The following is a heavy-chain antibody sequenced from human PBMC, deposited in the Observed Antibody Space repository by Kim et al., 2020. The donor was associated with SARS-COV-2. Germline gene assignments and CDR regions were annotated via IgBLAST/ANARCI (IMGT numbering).Heavy chain of an antibody. V-gene: IGHV3-23*01. CDR3: AKGGRSSPYTNFDF. CDR2: ITNSGSNT. Sequence: GGSLGLSCAASGFTFKTYAMGWVRQAPGKGLEWVSVITNSGSNTNYADSAKGRFTISRDNSNNTLDLQMNSLRADDTAVYYCAKGGRSSPYTNFDFWGQGTLVTVSS. D-gene: IGHD2-2*01. J-gene: IGHJ4*02. CDR1: GFTFKTYA.